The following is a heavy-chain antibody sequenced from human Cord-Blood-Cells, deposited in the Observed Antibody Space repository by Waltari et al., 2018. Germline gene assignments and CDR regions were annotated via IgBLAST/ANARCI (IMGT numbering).Heavy chain of an antibody. CDR3: ARVTDGITIFGVVIDY. D-gene: IGHD3-3*01. CDR2: IYYSGST. V-gene: IGHV4-39*01. J-gene: IGHJ4*02. Sequence: QLQLQESGPGLVKPSETLSLTCTVSGGSISSSSYYWGWIRQPPGKGLEWIGSIYYSGSTYYNPSLKRRVTISVDTSKNQFSLKLSSVTAADTAVYYCARVTDGITIFGVVIDYWGQGTLVTVSS. CDR1: GGSISSSSYY.